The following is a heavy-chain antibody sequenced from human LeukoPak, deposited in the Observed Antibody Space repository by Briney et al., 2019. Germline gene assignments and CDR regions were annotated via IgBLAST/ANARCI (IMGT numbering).Heavy chain of an antibody. CDR3: AGVDSDIVVVPAAIWFDP. CDR2: INHSGST. Sequence: PSETLSLTCAVYGGSFSGYYWSWIRQPPGKGLEWIGEINHSGSTNYNPSLKSRVTISVDTSKNQFSLKLSSVTAADTAVYYCAGVDSDIVVVPAAIWFDPWGQGTLVTVSS. CDR1: GGSFSGYY. D-gene: IGHD2-2*01. V-gene: IGHV4-34*01. J-gene: IGHJ5*02.